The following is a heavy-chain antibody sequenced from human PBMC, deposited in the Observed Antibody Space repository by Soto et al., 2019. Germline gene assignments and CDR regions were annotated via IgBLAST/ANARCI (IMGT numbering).Heavy chain of an antibody. CDR2: ISTYNVNT. CDR1: GDTFTNYG. D-gene: IGHD3-10*01. J-gene: IGHJ6*02. Sequence: ASVKVSCKASGDTFTNYGISWVRQAPGQGLEWMGWISTYNVNTHYARNFQGRVAMKTETSPSTGYMELRSQISDDTAVYYCARAGSSLGYAMDVWGQGTAVTVSS. V-gene: IGHV1-18*04. CDR3: ARAGSSLGYAMDV.